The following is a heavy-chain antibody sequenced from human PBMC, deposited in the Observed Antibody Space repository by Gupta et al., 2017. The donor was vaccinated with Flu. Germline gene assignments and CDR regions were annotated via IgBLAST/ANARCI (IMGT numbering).Heavy chain of an antibody. V-gene: IGHV3-23*01. J-gene: IGHJ4*02. CDR1: GFTFRSFA. D-gene: IGHD5-18*01. CDR3: AKDWGHSLGYSYGFFDF. Sequence: EVELLQSGGGLVQPGGSLRLSCAASGFTFRSFAMSWVRQAPGKGLEWVSAIIGSGDSTNYADSVKGRFTISRDNSKNTLYLQMNSLRADDTAVYYCAKDWGHSLGYSYGFFDFWGQGTLVTGSS. CDR2: IIGSGDST.